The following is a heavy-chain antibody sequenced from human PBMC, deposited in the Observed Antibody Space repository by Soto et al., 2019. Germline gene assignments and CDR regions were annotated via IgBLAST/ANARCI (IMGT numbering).Heavy chain of an antibody. Sequence: EVQLVESGGGLVKPGESLRLSCAVSGLSFSADWMKWVRQAPGKGLEWVGRIKSKGGGETTDYAAPVKGRFTISRDDSKNTLYLQMNSLKTEDTAVYYCAHQGDFFATLLSWGQGALVTVSS. D-gene: IGHD3-3*01. CDR1: GLSFSADW. CDR2: IKSKGGGETT. V-gene: IGHV3-15*07. J-gene: IGHJ5*02. CDR3: AHQGDFFATLLS.